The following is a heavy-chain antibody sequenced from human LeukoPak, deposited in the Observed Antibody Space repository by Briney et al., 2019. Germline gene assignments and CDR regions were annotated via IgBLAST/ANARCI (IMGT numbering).Heavy chain of an antibody. Sequence: GGSLRLSCAASGFTFSSYAMSWVRQAPGKGLEWVSAISGSGGSTYYADSVKGRSTISRDNSKNTLYLQMNSLRAEDTAVYYCARVGFRAGLKEDRANEQYYYYYYMDVWGKGTTVTISS. J-gene: IGHJ6*03. CDR2: ISGSGGST. CDR1: GFTFSSYA. D-gene: IGHD3/OR15-3a*01. V-gene: IGHV3-23*01. CDR3: ARVGFRAGLKEDRANEQYYYYYYMDV.